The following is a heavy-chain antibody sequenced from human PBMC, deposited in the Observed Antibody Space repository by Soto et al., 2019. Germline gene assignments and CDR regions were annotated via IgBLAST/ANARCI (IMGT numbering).Heavy chain of an antibody. J-gene: IGHJ4*02. CDR1: GYSFTDYW. V-gene: IGHV5-51*01. Sequence: GESLKISCKSSGYSFTDYWIGWVRQMPGKGLEWMGIIYPGDSDARYSPSFQGQVTISVDTSINTAFLRWNSLTASDTAMYYCARQADYNILTGYFSYFDYWGQGSLVTVSS. D-gene: IGHD3-9*01. CDR3: ARQADYNILTGYFSYFDY. CDR2: IYPGDSDA.